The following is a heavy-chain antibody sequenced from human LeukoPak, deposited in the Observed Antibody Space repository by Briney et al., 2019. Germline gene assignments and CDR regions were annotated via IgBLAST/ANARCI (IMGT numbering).Heavy chain of an antibody. J-gene: IGHJ4*02. CDR1: GFTFSTYS. CDR3: AKDVAPDSGWDLVY. D-gene: IGHD6-19*01. CDR2: IYNNGAKI. V-gene: IGHV3-23*01. Sequence: PAGSLRLTCAASGFTFSTYSMTGVRQRPAKGGEWVSSIYNNGAKIFYAHSVKGRFTISRDNSKNMLYLQMNSLRVEDTAVYYCAKDVAPDSGWDLVYGGQGTLVTVSS.